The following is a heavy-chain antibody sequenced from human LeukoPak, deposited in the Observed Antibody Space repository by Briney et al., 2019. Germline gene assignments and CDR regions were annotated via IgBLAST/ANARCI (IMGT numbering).Heavy chain of an antibody. V-gene: IGHV3-30*04. J-gene: IGHJ6*04. CDR3: ARWPGYGMDV. Sequence: PGRSLRLSCAASGFTISSYAMHWVRQAPDKGLEWVAVISYDGSNKYYADSVKGRFTISRDNSKNTLYLQMNSLRAEDTAVYYCARWPGYGMDVWGKGTTVTVSS. CDR2: ISYDGSNK. CDR1: GFTISSYA.